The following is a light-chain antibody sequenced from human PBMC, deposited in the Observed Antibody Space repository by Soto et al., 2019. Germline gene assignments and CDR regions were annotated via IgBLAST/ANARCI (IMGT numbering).Light chain of an antibody. CDR2: AAS. Sequence: DIQLTQSPSSLSASVGDRATITCRARPSISSYLNWYQQKPGKAPKLLIYAASSLPSGVPSRFSGSGSGTDFTLTISSLQPEDFATYYCEQSYSTPWTFGQGTKVDIK. J-gene: IGKJ1*01. V-gene: IGKV1-39*01. CDR3: EQSYSTPWT. CDR1: PSISSY.